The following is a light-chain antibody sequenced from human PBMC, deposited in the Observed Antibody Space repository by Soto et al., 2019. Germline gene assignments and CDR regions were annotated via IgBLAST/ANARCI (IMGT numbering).Light chain of an antibody. CDR1: QSVSNNY. J-gene: IGKJ1*01. V-gene: IGKV3-20*01. Sequence: EIVLTQSPGTLSLSPGERATLSCRASQSVSNNYLDWYQQKPGQAPRLLIFGASNRATGIPDRFSGSGSGIDFTLTISKLEPEVFAVYYCQQYCSSGTFGQGTNVEIK. CDR2: GAS. CDR3: QQYCSSGT.